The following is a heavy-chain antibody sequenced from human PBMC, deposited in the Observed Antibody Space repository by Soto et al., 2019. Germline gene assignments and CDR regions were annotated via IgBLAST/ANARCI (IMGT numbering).Heavy chain of an antibody. CDR3: ARGHYASRSFFDY. V-gene: IGHV3-66*01. CDR2: IYSDETT. Sequence: GGSLRLSCAASGFTVSYNHMTWVRQAPGEGLEWVSFIYSDETTYYGDSVKGRFTISRDNSKNTLYLQMNSLRDEDTAVYYCARGHYASRSFFDYWGQGTLVTVSS. D-gene: IGHD3-10*01. J-gene: IGHJ4*02. CDR1: GFTVSYNH.